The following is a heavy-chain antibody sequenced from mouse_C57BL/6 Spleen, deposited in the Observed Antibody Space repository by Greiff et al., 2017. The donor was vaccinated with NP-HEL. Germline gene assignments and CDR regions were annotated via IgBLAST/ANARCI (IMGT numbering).Heavy chain of an antibody. J-gene: IGHJ4*01. V-gene: IGHV1-82*01. D-gene: IGHD1-1*01. Sequence: QVHVKQSGPELVKPGASVKISCKASGYAFSSSWMNWVKQRPGKGLEWIGRIYPGDGDTNYNGKFKGKATLTADKSSSTAYMQLSSLTSEDSAVYFCARGVYYGSSPYAMDYWGQGTSVTVSS. CDR1: GYAFSSSW. CDR2: IYPGDGDT. CDR3: ARGVYYGSSPYAMDY.